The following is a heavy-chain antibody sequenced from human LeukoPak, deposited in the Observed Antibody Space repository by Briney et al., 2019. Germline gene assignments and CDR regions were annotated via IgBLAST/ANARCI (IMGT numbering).Heavy chain of an antibody. D-gene: IGHD3-10*02. CDR2: ISSSSSTI. CDR1: GFIFTSYS. V-gene: IGHV3-48*04. Sequence: GGSLRLSCAASGFIFTSYSMNWVRQAPGKGLEWISYISSSSSTIYYADSVKGRFTISRDNAKNSLYLQMNSLRAEDTAVYYCAELGITMIGGVWGKGTTVTISS. J-gene: IGHJ6*04. CDR3: AELGITMIGGV.